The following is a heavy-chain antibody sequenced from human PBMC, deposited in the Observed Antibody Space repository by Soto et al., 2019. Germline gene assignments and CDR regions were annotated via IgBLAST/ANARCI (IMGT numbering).Heavy chain of an antibody. CDR1: GYTFTSYY. Sequence: QVQLVQSGAEVKKPGASVKVSCKASGYTFTSYYMHWVRQAPGQGLEWMGIINPSGGSTSYAQKFQGRVTMTRDTSTSTVYMELSSLRSEDTAVYYRARDFPYYDFWSGYYDYNWFDPWGQGTLVTVSS. CDR2: INPSGGST. CDR3: ARDFPYYDFWSGYYDYNWFDP. V-gene: IGHV1-46*01. D-gene: IGHD3-3*01. J-gene: IGHJ5*02.